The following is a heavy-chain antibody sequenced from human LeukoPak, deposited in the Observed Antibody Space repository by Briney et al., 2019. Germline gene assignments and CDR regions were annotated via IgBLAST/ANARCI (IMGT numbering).Heavy chain of an antibody. CDR2: ISSDGGSR. CDR3: AGESQHVYTSAYYFDF. J-gene: IGHJ4*02. Sequence: GGSLRLSCEASGFTFDRYSMHWVRLAPGRGLEGVAVISSDGGSRYYANSVEGRFSISRDNVNNTLYLQMNSLRAEDTAVYYCAGESQHVYTSAYYFDFWGRGTLVTVSS. V-gene: IGHV3-30*14. CDR1: GFTFDRYS. D-gene: IGHD3-16*01.